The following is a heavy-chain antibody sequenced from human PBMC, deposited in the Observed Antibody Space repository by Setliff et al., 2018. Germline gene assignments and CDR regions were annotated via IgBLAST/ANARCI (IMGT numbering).Heavy chain of an antibody. CDR3: ARHRAVAGAYYFDF. Sequence: SETLSLTCTVSGGSISSHYWSWIRQPPGKGLEWIGYIYYSGNTYYNASLKGRVTISGDTSKNQFSLKLTAVTAADTAIYYCARHRAVAGAYYFDFWGQGTLVTVSS. J-gene: IGHJ4*02. V-gene: IGHV4-59*08. CDR2: IYYSGNT. D-gene: IGHD6-19*01. CDR1: GGSISSHY.